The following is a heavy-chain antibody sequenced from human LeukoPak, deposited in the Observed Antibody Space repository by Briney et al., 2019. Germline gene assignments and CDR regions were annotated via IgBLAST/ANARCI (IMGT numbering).Heavy chain of an antibody. V-gene: IGHV3-48*02. CDR1: GFTVSSNY. CDR2: ISSSGSTI. D-gene: IGHD5-24*01. Sequence: QAGGSLRLSCAASGFTVSSNYMSWVRQAPGKGLEWISYISSSGSTIYYLGSVKGRFTISRDNAKNSLYLHMSSLRDEDTAVYHCARDGDGHNFETPFDYWGPGTLVTVSS. CDR3: ARDGDGHNFETPFDY. J-gene: IGHJ4*02.